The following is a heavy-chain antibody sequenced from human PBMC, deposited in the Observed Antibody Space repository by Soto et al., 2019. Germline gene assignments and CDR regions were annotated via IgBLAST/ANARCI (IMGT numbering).Heavy chain of an antibody. Sequence: GALRLSCAASGFTFSSYAMHSVRQAPGKGLEWVAVISYDGSNKYYADSVKGRFTISRDNSKNTLYLQMNSLRAEDTAVYYCARDPAPPYYDYVWGSYPLYYWGQGTLVTVPQ. V-gene: IGHV3-30-3*01. CDR3: ARDPAPPYYDYVWGSYPLYY. D-gene: IGHD3-16*02. CDR2: ISYDGSNK. CDR1: GFTFSSYA. J-gene: IGHJ4*02.